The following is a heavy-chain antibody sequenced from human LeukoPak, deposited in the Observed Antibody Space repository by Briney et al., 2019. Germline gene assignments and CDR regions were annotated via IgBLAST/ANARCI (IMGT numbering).Heavy chain of an antibody. Sequence: SVKVSCKASGGTFSSYAISWVRQAPGQGLEWMGGIIPIFGTANYAQKFQGRVTITADESTSTAYMELSSLRSEGTAVYYCARGPSYYDFWSGYSNWFDPWGQGTLVTVSS. CDR1: GGTFSSYA. CDR2: IIPIFGTA. J-gene: IGHJ5*02. V-gene: IGHV1-69*13. CDR3: ARGPSYYDFWSGYSNWFDP. D-gene: IGHD3-3*01.